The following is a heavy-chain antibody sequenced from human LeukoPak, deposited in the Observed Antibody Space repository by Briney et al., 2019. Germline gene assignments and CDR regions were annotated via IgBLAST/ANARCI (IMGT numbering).Heavy chain of an antibody. V-gene: IGHV4-61*02. J-gene: IGHJ4*02. D-gene: IGHD4-17*01. CDR1: GGSISSGSHY. CDR2: IYTSGST. CDR3: AREFGYAVTSLDY. Sequence: SQTLSLTCTVSGGSISSGSHYWSWIRLPAWKGLEWIGRIYTSGSTHYNPSLKSRVTISVDTSKNQFSLKLSSVTAADTAVYYCAREFGYAVTSLDYWGQGTLVTVSS.